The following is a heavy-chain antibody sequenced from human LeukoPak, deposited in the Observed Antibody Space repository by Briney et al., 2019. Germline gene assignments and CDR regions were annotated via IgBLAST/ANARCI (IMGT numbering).Heavy chain of an antibody. CDR2: IYYSGNT. CDR1: GGSISSSSYY. D-gene: IGHD6-13*01. Sequence: SETLSLTCTVSGGSISSSSYYWGWIRQPPGKGLEWIGSIYYSGNTYYNPSLKSRVTISVDTSRNQFSLRLSSMTAADTAVYYCARQIARLYPYSSNFGYWGQGTLVTVSS. CDR3: ARQIARLYPYSSNFGY. V-gene: IGHV4-39*01. J-gene: IGHJ4*02.